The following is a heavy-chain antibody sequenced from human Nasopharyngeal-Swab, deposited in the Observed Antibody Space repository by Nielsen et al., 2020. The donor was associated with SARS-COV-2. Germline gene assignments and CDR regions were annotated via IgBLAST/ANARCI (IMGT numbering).Heavy chain of an antibody. CDR2: ISAYNANT. CDR1: GYTFTSYG. D-gene: IGHD6-13*01. Sequence: ASVKVSCKAFGYTFTSYGISWVRQAPGQGLEWMGWISAYNANTKNAQKLQGRVTMTTDTSTNTAYMELSSLRSEDTAVYYCAFCRGAGYYYYYMDVWGKGTTVTVSS. J-gene: IGHJ6*03. V-gene: IGHV1-18*01. CDR3: AFCRGAGYYYYYMDV.